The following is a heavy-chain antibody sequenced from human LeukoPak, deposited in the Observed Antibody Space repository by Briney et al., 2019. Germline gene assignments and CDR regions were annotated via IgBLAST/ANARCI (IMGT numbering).Heavy chain of an antibody. V-gene: IGHV3-7*01. Sequence: PGGSLRLSCAASGFTLSSDWMTWLRQAPGKGLEWVATIKADGGDQYYVASLRGRFTISRDNAKNSLYLQMNNLPAEDPAVYYCARDRSRFGYWGQGTLVTVSS. CDR2: IKADGGDQ. CDR1: GFTLSSDW. J-gene: IGHJ4*02. D-gene: IGHD6-6*01. CDR3: ARDRSRFGY.